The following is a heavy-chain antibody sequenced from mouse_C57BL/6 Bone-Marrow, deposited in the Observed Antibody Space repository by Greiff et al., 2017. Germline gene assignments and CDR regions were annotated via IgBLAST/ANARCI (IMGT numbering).Heavy chain of an antibody. CDR1: GGRGRREA. J-gene: IGHJ4*01. CDR3: ARGGYGYDPYAMDY. Sequence: DVKLQESGGGLGKKGGSRKIAWGEEGGRGRREAGAGGGETPEKRRVCVATISDCGRYTYDPDNVKGRFTISRDNAKNNLYLQMSHLKSEDTAMYYCARGGYGYDPYAMDYWGQGTSVTVSS. CDR2: ISDCGRYT. D-gene: IGHD2-2*01. V-gene: IGHV5-4*03.